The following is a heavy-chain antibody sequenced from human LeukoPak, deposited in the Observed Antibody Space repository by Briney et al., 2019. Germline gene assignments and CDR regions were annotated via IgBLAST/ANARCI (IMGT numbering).Heavy chain of an antibody. CDR3: ARDNGFGELFRYASWFDP. V-gene: IGHV4-38-2*02. CDR1: GYSISSGYY. D-gene: IGHD3-10*01. J-gene: IGHJ5*02. Sequence: SETLSLTCTVSGYSISSGYYWGWIRQPPGKGLEWIGSIYHSGSTYYNPSLKSRVTISVDTSKNQFSLKLSSVTAADTAVYHCARDNGFGELFRYASWFDPWGQGTLVTVSS. CDR2: IYHSGST.